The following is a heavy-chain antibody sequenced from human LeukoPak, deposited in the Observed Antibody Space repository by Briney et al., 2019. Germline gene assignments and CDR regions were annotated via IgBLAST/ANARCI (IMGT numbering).Heavy chain of an antibody. J-gene: IGHJ4*02. CDR1: GFTFDDYA. CDR3: AKDREAGGFDY. Sequence: GGSLRLSCAASGFTFDDYAMHWVRQAPGKGLEWVSGISWNSGSIGYADSVKGRFTISRDNAKNSLYLQMNSLRAEDTALYYCAKDREAGGFDYWGQGTLVTVSS. D-gene: IGHD1-26*01. V-gene: IGHV3-9*01. CDR2: ISWNSGSI.